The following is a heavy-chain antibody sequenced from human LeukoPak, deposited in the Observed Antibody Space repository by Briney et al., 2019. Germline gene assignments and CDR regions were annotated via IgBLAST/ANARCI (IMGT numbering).Heavy chain of an antibody. CDR3: ARLSYGGNRRDFDY. D-gene: IGHD4-23*01. V-gene: IGHV4-38-2*01. J-gene: IGHJ4*02. Sequence: SETLSLTCAVSGYSISSGYYWGWIRQPPGKGLEWIGSIYHSGSTYYNPSLKSRFTISVDTSKNQFSLKLSSVTAADTAVYYCARLSYGGNRRDFDYWRQGTLVTVSS. CDR2: IYHSGST. CDR1: GYSISSGYY.